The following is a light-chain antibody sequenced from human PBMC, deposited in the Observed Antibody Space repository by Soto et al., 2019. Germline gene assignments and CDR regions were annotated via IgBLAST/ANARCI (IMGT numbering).Light chain of an antibody. CDR2: AVS. V-gene: IGKV1-39*01. Sequence: DIEMTQSPSSLSASVGDRVTITCRASQTISSYLNWYHQKPGKAPKLLIYAVSNLQSGVPSRFSGSGSGTDFTLTISSLQPEDFATYYCQQYGNWPRTFGQGTKVEIK. J-gene: IGKJ1*01. CDR3: QQYGNWPRT. CDR1: QTISSY.